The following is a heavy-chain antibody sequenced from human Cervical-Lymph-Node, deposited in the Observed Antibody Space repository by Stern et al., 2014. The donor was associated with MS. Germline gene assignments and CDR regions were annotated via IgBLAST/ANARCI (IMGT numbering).Heavy chain of an antibody. Sequence: VHLVQSGAEVTKPGSSVKVSCKASGGTFSKFPSSWVRQAPGQGLEWMGGIFPVFGTPTYAQEFRGRVTITADFSTSTVYMELSSRRADDTAVYYCALSSETSDRWYSLGYDLWGQGTLVTVSS. V-gene: IGHV1-69*01. D-gene: IGHD6-13*01. CDR1: GGTFSKFP. J-gene: IGHJ5*02. CDR2: IFPVFGTP. CDR3: ALSSETSDRWYSLGYDL.